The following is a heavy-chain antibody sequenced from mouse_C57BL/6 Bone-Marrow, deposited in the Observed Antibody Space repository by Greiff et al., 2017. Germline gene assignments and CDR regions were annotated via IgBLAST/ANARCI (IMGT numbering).Heavy chain of an antibody. Sequence: VQLQQPGAELVKPGASVKLSCKASGYTFTSYWMHWVKQRPGPGLEWIGMIHPNSGSTNYNEKFNRRATLTVDKYSITAYMQLSSLTSEDSAVYYCAREDTAVVAPFDYGGQGTTLTGSA. D-gene: IGHD1-1*01. CDR2: IHPNSGST. J-gene: IGHJ2*01. CDR1: GYTFTSYW. CDR3: AREDTAVVAPFDY. V-gene: IGHV1-64*01.